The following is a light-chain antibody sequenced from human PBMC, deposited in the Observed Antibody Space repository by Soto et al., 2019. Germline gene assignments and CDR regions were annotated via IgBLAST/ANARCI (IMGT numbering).Light chain of an antibody. CDR2: EVS. CDR3: SSYTSSSTWV. CDR1: SSDVGGYNY. J-gene: IGLJ3*02. V-gene: IGLV2-14*01. Sequence: QYALTQPASVSGSPGQSITISCTRTSSDVGGYNYVSWYQQYPGKAPKLMIYEVSNRPSGVSNRFSGSKSGNTASLTISGLQAEDEADYYCSSYTSSSTWVFGGGTKVTV.